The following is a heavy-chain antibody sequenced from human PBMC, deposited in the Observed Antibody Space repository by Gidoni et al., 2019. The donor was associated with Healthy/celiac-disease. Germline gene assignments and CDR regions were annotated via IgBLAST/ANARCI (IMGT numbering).Heavy chain of an antibody. CDR3: AKDVGKYDYIWGSYGEDYFDY. CDR1: GVTFRSYS. Sequence: QVQLVESGGGVVQPGGSLRSYCAASGVTFRSYSRHRVRQAPGKGLEWVAFIRYDGSNKYYADSVKGRFTISRDNSKNTLYLQMNSLRAEDTAVYYCAKDVGKYDYIWGSYGEDYFDYWGQGTLVTVSS. CDR2: IRYDGSNK. V-gene: IGHV3-30*02. J-gene: IGHJ4*02. D-gene: IGHD3-16*01.